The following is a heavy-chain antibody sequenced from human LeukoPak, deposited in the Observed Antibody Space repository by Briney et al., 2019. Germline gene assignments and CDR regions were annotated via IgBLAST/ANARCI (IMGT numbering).Heavy chain of an antibody. CDR1: GFTFSSYW. J-gene: IGHJ5*02. CDR3: AKDSGDYTWNDEGTWFDL. CDR2: IKQDGSNK. D-gene: IGHD1-1*01. Sequence: GGSLRLSRAASGFTFSSYWMSWVRQAPGKGLEWVANIKQDGSNKYYVDSVKGRFTISRDKSKNTLYLQMNRLRSEDTAIYYCAKDSGDYTWNDEGTWFDLWGQGTLVTVYS. V-gene: IGHV3-7*01.